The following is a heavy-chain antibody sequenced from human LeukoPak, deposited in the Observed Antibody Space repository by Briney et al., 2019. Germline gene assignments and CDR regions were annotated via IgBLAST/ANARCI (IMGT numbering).Heavy chain of an antibody. CDR2: IIPILGIA. V-gene: IGHV1-69*04. Sequence: GASVKVSCKASGGTFSSYAISWVRQAPGQGLEWMGRIIPILGIANYAQKFQGRVTITADKSTSTAYMELSSLRSEDTAVYYCANPAAGENNWFDPWGQGTLVTVSS. CDR3: ANPAAGENNWFDP. CDR1: GGTFSSYA. D-gene: IGHD6-19*01. J-gene: IGHJ5*02.